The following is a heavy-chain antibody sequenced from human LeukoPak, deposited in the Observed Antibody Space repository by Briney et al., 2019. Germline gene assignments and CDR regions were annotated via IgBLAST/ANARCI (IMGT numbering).Heavy chain of an antibody. CDR2: IYYSGST. CDR3: AREKIEGWTTEGFDY. CDR1: GGSISSYY. V-gene: IGHV4-59*01. J-gene: IGHJ4*02. D-gene: IGHD4-17*01. Sequence: PSQTLSLTCTVSGGSISSYYWSWIRQPPGKGLEWIGYIYYSGSTSYNPSLKSRVTISVDTSKNQFSLKLSSVTAADTAVYYCAREKIEGWTTEGFDYWGQGTLVTVSS.